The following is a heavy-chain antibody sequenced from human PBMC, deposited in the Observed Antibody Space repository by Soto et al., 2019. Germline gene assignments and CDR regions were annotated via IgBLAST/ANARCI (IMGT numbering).Heavy chain of an antibody. J-gene: IGHJ4*02. V-gene: IGHV3-11*05. D-gene: IGHD3-16*01. Sequence: QVQLVESGGGLVKPGGSLRLSCAASGFSVSDYYMTWIRQAPGKGLEWISDISSSGRYTNYADSVKGRFTISRDTARNTLYLQMNSLRADDTAVYYCARDTVGRGDLPTFDYWGQGTLVTVSS. CDR2: ISSSGRYT. CDR3: ARDTVGRGDLPTFDY. CDR1: GFSVSDYY.